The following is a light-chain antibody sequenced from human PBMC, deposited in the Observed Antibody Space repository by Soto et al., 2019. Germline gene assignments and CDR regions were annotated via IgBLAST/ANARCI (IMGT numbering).Light chain of an antibody. J-gene: IGKJ2*01. CDR1: QNLLFSSNNKNS. V-gene: IGKV4-1*01. Sequence: DVVMTQSPETLAVSLGERAAINCKSSQNLLFSSNNKNSLAWYQQRPGQPPKLLIYWASTRESGAPDRFSGSGSGKDITLTISSLQAEDLVVYYCQKYNTTPRAFGQGTKL. CDR2: WAS. CDR3: QKYNTTPRA.